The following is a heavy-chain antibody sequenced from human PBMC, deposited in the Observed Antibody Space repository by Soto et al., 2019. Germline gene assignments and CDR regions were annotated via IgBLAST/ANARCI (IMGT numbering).Heavy chain of an antibody. D-gene: IGHD6-13*01. Sequence: QVQLQQWGAGLLKPSETLSLTCAVYGGSFSGYYWSWIRQPPGKGLEWIGEINHSGSTNYNPSLKRRVPISVDTSKNQFSLKLGSVTAADTAVYYCARGWGSSLTYDWFDPWGQGTLVTVSS. V-gene: IGHV4-34*01. J-gene: IGHJ5*02. CDR3: ARGWGSSLTYDWFDP. CDR1: GGSFSGYY. CDR2: INHSGST.